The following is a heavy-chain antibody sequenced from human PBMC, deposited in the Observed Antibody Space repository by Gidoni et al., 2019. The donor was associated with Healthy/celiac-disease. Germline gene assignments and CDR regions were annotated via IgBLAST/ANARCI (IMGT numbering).Heavy chain of an antibody. CDR1: GFTFSSYA. V-gene: IGHV3-30-3*01. D-gene: IGHD3-22*01. J-gene: IGHJ4*02. CDR2: ISYDGSNK. CDR3: ASDYYYDSSGYDPLPEDY. Sequence: QVQLVESGGGVVQPGRSLRLSCAASGFTFSSYALHWVRQAPGKGLEWVAVISYDGSNKYYADSVKGRFTISRDNSKNTLYLQMNSLRAEDTAVYYCASDYYYDSSGYDPLPEDYWGQGTLVTVSS.